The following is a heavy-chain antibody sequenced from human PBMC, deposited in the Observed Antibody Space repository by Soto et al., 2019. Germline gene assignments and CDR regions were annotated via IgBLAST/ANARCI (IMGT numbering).Heavy chain of an antibody. CDR1: GFTFSSYG. D-gene: IGHD3-3*01. Sequence: GGSLRLSCAASGFTFSSYGMHWVRQAPVKGLEWVAVISYDGSNKYYGDSVKGRFTISRDNSNNTLYLQMNSLRPEDTAVYYCAKNKDDFWSGSISDPWGQGTLVTVSS. CDR3: AKNKDDFWSGSISDP. V-gene: IGHV3-30*04. J-gene: IGHJ5*02. CDR2: ISYDGSNK.